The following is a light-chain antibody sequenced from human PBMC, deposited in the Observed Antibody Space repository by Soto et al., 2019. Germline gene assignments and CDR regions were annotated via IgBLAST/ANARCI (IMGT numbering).Light chain of an antibody. CDR2: EVT. V-gene: IGLV2-8*01. CDR3: SSYAGSNNFV. J-gene: IGLJ1*01. Sequence: QSVLTQPASVSGSPGQSITISCTGTASDIGYYDYVSWYQQHPGKAPKLVIYEVTKRPSGVPDRVSASKSGNTASLTVSGLRAEDEADYYCSSYAGSNNFVFGSGTKLTVL. CDR1: ASDIGYYDY.